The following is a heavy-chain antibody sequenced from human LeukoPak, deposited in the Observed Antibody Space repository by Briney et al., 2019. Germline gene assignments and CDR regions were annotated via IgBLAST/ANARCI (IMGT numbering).Heavy chain of an antibody. CDR3: ARKAQYNGHYPLDY. CDR2: IWYDGSNK. D-gene: IGHD1-7*01. V-gene: IGHV3-33*01. CDR1: GFTFSSYG. Sequence: GGSLRLSCAASGFTFSSYGMHWVHQAPGKGLEWVAVIWYDGSNKYYADSVKGRFTISRDSSKNTLFLQMNSLRAEDTALYFCARKAQYNGHYPLDYWGQGTLVTVSS. J-gene: IGHJ4*02.